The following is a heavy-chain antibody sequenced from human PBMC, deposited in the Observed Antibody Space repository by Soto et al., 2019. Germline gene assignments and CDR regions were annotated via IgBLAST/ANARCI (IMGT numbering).Heavy chain of an antibody. Sequence: QVQLVQSGAEVKKPGASVKVSCKASGYTFTTYGITWVRQAPGQGLEWMGWISGYNNNTNYAQKVQGRVTMTKDTSTSTAYMELRSLRSDDTAVYYCARDGSYDSSGYYHGSGLDVWGQGTTVTVSS. V-gene: IGHV1-18*01. CDR3: ARDGSYDSSGYYHGSGLDV. J-gene: IGHJ6*02. D-gene: IGHD3-22*01. CDR1: GYTFTTYG. CDR2: ISGYNNNT.